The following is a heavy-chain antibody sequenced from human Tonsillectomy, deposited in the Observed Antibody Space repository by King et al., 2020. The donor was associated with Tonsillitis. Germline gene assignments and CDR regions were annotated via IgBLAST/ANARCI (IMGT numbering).Heavy chain of an antibody. J-gene: IGHJ4*02. CDR2: IYYSGST. V-gene: IGHV4-39*01. Sequence: QLQESGPGQVKPSETLSLTCTVSGGSISSSTYYWGWIRQPPGKGLEWIGSIYYSGSTYYSPSLKSRVTISVDTSKNQFSLKLSSVTAADTAVYYCARLQSASDYWGQGTLVIVSS. CDR1: GGSISSSTYY. CDR3: ARLQSASDY. D-gene: IGHD4-11*01.